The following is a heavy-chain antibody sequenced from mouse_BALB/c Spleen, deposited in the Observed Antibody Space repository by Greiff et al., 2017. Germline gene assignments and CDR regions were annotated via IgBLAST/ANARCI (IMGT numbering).Heavy chain of an antibody. CDR3: ARGTTVVAYYAMDY. V-gene: IGHV1S137*01. Sequence: QVQLQQSGAELVRPGVSVKISCKGSGYSFTDYAMHWVKQSPAKSLEWIGVISTYYGDASYNQKFKGKATMTVDKSSSTAYMELARLTSEDSAIYYCARGTTVVAYYAMDYWGQGTSVTVSS. D-gene: IGHD1-1*01. CDR2: ISTYYGDA. CDR1: GYSFTDYA. J-gene: IGHJ4*01.